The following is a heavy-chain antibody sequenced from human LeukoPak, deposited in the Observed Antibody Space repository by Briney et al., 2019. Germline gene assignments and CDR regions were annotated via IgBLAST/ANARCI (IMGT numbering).Heavy chain of an antibody. CDR2: INHSGST. V-gene: IGHV4-34*01. D-gene: IGHD5-24*01. Sequence: SETLSLTCAVYGGSFSGYYWSWIRQPPGKGLEWIGEINHSGSTNYNPSLKSRVTISVDTSKSQFSLKLSSVTAADTAVYYCARVGRGSLRWLPTIGGFHYFDYWGQGTLVTVSS. J-gene: IGHJ4*02. CDR3: ARVGRGSLRWLPTIGGFHYFDY. CDR1: GGSFSGYY.